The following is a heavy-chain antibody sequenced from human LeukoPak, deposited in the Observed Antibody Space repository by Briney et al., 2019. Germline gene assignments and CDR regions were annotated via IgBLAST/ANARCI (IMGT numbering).Heavy chain of an antibody. CDR1: GDSISNYY. J-gene: IGHJ5*02. CDR2: IFYTGST. D-gene: IGHD2-15*01. CDR3: ARYCRTSTCYSPWYDP. Sequence: KPSETLSLTCTVSGDSISNYYWSWIRQPPGKGLEWIGFIFYTGSTNYNPNLKSRVTISVDTSKNQFSLKLSSVTAADTAVYYCARYCRTSTCYSPWYDPWGQGTLVTVSS. V-gene: IGHV4-59*08.